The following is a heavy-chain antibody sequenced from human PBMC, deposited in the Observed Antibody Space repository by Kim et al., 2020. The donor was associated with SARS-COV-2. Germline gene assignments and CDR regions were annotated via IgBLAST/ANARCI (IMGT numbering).Heavy chain of an antibody. J-gene: IGHJ4*02. Sequence: SETLSLTCTVSGGSISSYYWSWIRQPPGKGLEWIGYIYYSGSTNYNPSLKSRVTISVDTSKNQFSLKLSSVTAADTAVYYCARRPGRGRYFDYWGQGTLVTVSS. V-gene: IGHV4-59*08. CDR3: ARRPGRGRYFDY. CDR2: IYYSGST. CDR1: GGSISSYY. D-gene: IGHD3-10*01.